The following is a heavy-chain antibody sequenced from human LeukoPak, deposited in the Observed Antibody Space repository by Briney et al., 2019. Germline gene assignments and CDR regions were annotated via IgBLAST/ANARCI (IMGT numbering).Heavy chain of an antibody. CDR3: AKDRPNYFGTNGHYYRRDGDF. Sequence: GGSLRLSSAASEFTFSIYAMSWVRQAPGRGLEWVASITSTGESTWYAGSVKGRFTISRDNSKYTVYLQMNSLRAEDTAIYYCAKDRPNYFGTNGHYYRRDGDFWGQGTLVTVSS. V-gene: IGHV3-23*01. D-gene: IGHD3-22*01. J-gene: IGHJ4*02. CDR2: ITSTGEST. CDR1: EFTFSIYA.